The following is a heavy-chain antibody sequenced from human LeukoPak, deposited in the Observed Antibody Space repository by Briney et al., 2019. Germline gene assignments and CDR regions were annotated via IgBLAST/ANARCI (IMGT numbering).Heavy chain of an antibody. CDR1: GGTFSSYA. Sequence: GASVKVSCKASGGTFSSYAISWVRQAPGQGLEWMGGIIPIFGTANYAQKFQGRVTITADESTSTAYMELSSLRSDDTAIYYCARGPPEFCSGGSCYSGRNWFDPWGQGTLVTVSS. D-gene: IGHD2-15*01. V-gene: IGHV1-69*13. CDR2: IIPIFGTA. CDR3: ARGPPEFCSGGSCYSGRNWFDP. J-gene: IGHJ5*02.